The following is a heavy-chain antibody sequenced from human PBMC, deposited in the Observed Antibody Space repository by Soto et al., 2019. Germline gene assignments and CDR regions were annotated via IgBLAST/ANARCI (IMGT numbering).Heavy chain of an antibody. CDR3: ATSSGRYNWNDVDY. CDR1: GGTVISYT. Sequence: QVQLVQSGAEVKKPGSSVKVSCRASGGTVISYTITWVRQAPGQGLEWRGRIIPILAITNYAQKFQGRVTITAHKSTSTAYMELSSLRSEDTAVYYCATSSGRYNWNDVDYWGQGTLVTVSS. V-gene: IGHV1-69*02. CDR2: IIPILAIT. J-gene: IGHJ4*02. D-gene: IGHD1-1*01.